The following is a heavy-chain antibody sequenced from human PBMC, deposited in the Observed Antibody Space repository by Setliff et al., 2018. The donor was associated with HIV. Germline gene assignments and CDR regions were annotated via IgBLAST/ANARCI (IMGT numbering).Heavy chain of an antibody. CDR3: ARPALGIGGGSRFDN. D-gene: IGHD3-10*01. J-gene: IGHJ4*02. Sequence: PSETLSLTCTVSGSSFRSSRYYWGWIRQPPGKGLEWIGNIHYGGFFWYSPSLKSRVTISVDTSKNQFSLKLSSVTAADTAVYYCARPALGIGGGSRFDNWGQGTQVTVSS. CDR1: GSSFRSSRYY. CDR2: IHYGGFF. V-gene: IGHV4-39*01.